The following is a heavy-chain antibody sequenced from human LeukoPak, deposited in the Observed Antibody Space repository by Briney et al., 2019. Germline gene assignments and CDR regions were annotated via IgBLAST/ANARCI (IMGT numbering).Heavy chain of an antibody. D-gene: IGHD6-19*01. CDR1: GYTFTGYY. Sequence: ASVKVSCKASGYTFTGYYMHWVRQAPGQGREWMGWINPNSGGTNYAQKFQGRVTMTRDTSISTAYMELSRLRSDDTAVYYCARDLLGIAVAGTPGDYYYGMDVWGQGTTVTVSS. J-gene: IGHJ6*02. CDR3: ARDLLGIAVAGTPGDYYYGMDV. V-gene: IGHV1-2*02. CDR2: INPNSGGT.